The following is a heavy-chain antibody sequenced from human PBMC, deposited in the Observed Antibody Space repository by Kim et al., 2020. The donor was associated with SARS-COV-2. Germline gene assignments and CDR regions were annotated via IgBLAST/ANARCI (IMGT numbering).Heavy chain of an antibody. CDR3: ARGYSSSWYRIGGHFDY. CDR1: GYTFSSSD. J-gene: IGHJ4*02. Sequence: ASVKVSCKASGYTFSSSDIYWVRQATGQGLDWLGWMNPNRGNTGYAQKFQGRVTMTRNTSISTAYMELSSLRSEDTAVYYCARGYSSSWYRIGGHFDYWGQGTLVAVSS. CDR2: MNPNRGNT. V-gene: IGHV1-8*01. D-gene: IGHD6-13*01.